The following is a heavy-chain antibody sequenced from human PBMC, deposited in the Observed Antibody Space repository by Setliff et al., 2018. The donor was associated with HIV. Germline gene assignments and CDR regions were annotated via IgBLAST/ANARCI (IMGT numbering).Heavy chain of an antibody. D-gene: IGHD3-16*01. CDR1: GGTFSSYA. Sequence: ASVKVSCKASGGTFSSYAISWVRQAPGQGLEWMGGIIPILGIANYAQKFQVRVTITADESTSTAYMELSSLRSEDTAVYYCASWGLDEYYYYGMDVWGQGTTVTVSS. V-gene: IGHV1-69*10. J-gene: IGHJ6*02. CDR3: ASWGLDEYYYYGMDV. CDR2: IIPILGIA.